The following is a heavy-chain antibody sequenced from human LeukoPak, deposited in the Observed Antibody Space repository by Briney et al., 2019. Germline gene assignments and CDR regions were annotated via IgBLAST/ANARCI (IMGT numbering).Heavy chain of an antibody. V-gene: IGHV4-61*02. CDR2: IYSSGST. J-gene: IGHJ5*02. Sequence: SQTLSLTCTVSGGSITSGSYYWSWIRQPAGKGLEWIGRIYSSGSTNYNPSLKNRVTISVDMSKSQFSLKLSSVTAADTAVYYCARGDWQYSNNWSNWFDPWGQGTLVTVSS. CDR1: GGSITSGSYY. CDR3: ARGDWQYSNNWSNWFDP. D-gene: IGHD6-13*01.